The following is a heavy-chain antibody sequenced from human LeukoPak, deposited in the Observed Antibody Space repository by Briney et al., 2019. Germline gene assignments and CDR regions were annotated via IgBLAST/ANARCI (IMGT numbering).Heavy chain of an antibody. Sequence: GGSLRLSCAASGFTFSSYAMSWVRQAPGKGLEWVSAISGSGGSTYYTDSVKGRFTISRDNSKNTLYLQMNSLRAEDTAVYYCAKEYTGTFSPFPSYFDNWGQGTLVTVSS. J-gene: IGHJ4*02. V-gene: IGHV3-23*01. CDR1: GFTFSSYA. CDR3: AKEYTGTFSPFPSYFDN. D-gene: IGHD1-26*01. CDR2: ISGSGGST.